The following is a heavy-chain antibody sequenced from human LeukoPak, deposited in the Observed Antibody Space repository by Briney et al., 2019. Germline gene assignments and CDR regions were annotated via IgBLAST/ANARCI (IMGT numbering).Heavy chain of an antibody. CDR1: GFTFSSYS. Sequence: GGSLRLSCAASGFTFSSYSMNWVRQAPGKGLEWVSYISSSSSTIYYADSVKGRFTISRDNAKNSLYLQMNSLRAEDTAVYYCAKEGYGSWYLESSSFDYWGQGTLVTVSS. J-gene: IGHJ4*02. V-gene: IGHV3-48*01. CDR3: AKEGYGSWYLESSSFDY. CDR2: ISSSSSTI. D-gene: IGHD6-13*01.